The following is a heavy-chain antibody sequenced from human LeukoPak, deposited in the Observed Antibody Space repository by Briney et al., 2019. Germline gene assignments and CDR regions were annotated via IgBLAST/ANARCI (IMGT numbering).Heavy chain of an antibody. Sequence: GGSLRLSCAASGFIFNNYAMNWVRQAPGKGLKWVSRISGSGGSSYYADSVKGRFTISRDNSKNTLYLQMNSLRADDTAVYYCTKEGYYDGSGYHFVQYYFDCWGQGTLVPVSS. CDR3: TKEGYYDGSGYHFVQYYFDC. CDR2: ISGSGGSS. CDR1: GFIFNNYA. V-gene: IGHV3-23*01. D-gene: IGHD3-22*01. J-gene: IGHJ4*02.